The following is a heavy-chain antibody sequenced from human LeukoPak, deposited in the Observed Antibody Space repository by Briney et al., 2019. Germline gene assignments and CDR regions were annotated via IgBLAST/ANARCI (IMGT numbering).Heavy chain of an antibody. D-gene: IGHD7-27*01. Sequence: PSETLSLTCTVSGGSISSYYWSRIRQPPGKGLEWIGYIYYTGGTTYNPSLKSRVTISVDTSKNQFSLKLSSVTAADTAVYYCARLAVSGHEYFQHWGQGTLVTVSS. J-gene: IGHJ1*01. V-gene: IGHV4-59*08. CDR3: ARLAVSGHEYFQH. CDR2: IYYTGGT. CDR1: GGSISSYY.